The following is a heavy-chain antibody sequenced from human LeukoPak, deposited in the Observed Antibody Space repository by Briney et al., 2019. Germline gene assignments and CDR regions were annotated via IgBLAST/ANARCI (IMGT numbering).Heavy chain of an antibody. J-gene: IGHJ6*03. D-gene: IGHD6-13*01. CDR2: ISGSGIST. Sequence: GGSLRLSCAASGFTFSSYAMNWVRQAPGKGLEWVSHISGSGISTYYADSVKGRFTISRDNAKNSLYLQMNSLRAEDTAVYYCARDGIAAAGTGVGYYYYYMDVWGKGTTVTVSS. V-gene: IGHV3-23*01. CDR3: ARDGIAAAGTGVGYYYYYMDV. CDR1: GFTFSSYA.